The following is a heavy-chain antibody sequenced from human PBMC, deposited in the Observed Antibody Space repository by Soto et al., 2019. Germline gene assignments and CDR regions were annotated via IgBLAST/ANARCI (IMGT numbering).Heavy chain of an antibody. CDR1: GFTFRNYG. CDR2: IWYDGIDK. V-gene: IGHV3-33*01. Sequence: GGFVRLYWAASGFTFRNYGMNWVRQAPGKGLEWVAAIWYDGIDKYYAASVKGRFNISRDNSMNNVYLQMSSLSAEDTDVYYCARAAGTDDQDHGMDVWGQGTTVTVSS. J-gene: IGHJ6*02. D-gene: IGHD3-10*01. CDR3: ARAAGTDDQDHGMDV.